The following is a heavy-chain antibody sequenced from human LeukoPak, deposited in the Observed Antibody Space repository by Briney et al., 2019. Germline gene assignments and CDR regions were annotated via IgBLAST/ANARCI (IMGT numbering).Heavy chain of an antibody. CDR2: ISGSGGST. V-gene: IGHV3-23*01. J-gene: IGHJ4*02. Sequence: PGGSLRLSCAASGFTFSSYAMSWVRQAPGKGLEWVSAISGSGGSTYYADSVKGRFTISRDNSKNTLYLQKNSLRAEDTAVYYCAKDLSRYSGSYLGEFDYWGQGTLVTVSS. D-gene: IGHD1-26*01. CDR1: GFTFSSYA. CDR3: AKDLSRYSGSYLGEFDY.